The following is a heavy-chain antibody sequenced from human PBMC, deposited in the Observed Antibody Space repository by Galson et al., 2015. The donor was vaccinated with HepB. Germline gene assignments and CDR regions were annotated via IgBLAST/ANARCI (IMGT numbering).Heavy chain of an antibody. D-gene: IGHD1-14*01. CDR3: ARRPYVKPRNSPNRQPIDY. J-gene: IGHJ4*02. CDR1: GGSFSGYY. V-gene: IGHV4-34*01. CDR2: INHSGST. Sequence: ETLSLTCAVYGGSFSGYYWSWIRQPPGKGLEWIGEINHSGSTNYNPSLKSRVTISVDTSKNQFSLKLSSVTAADTAVYYCARRPYVKPRNSPNRQPIDYWGQGTLVTVSS.